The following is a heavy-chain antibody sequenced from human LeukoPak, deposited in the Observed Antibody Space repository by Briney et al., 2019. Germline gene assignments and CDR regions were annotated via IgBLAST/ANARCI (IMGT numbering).Heavy chain of an antibody. V-gene: IGHV3-48*04. CDR1: GFTFSSYS. CDR3: ASTTAGFDY. Sequence: GGSLRLSCAASGFTFSSYSMNWVRQAPGKGLEWVSYISSSSTIYYADSVKGRFTISRDNAKNSLYLQMNSLRAEDTAVYYCASTTAGFDYWGQGTLVTVSS. J-gene: IGHJ4*02. CDR2: ISSSSTI. D-gene: IGHD6-13*01.